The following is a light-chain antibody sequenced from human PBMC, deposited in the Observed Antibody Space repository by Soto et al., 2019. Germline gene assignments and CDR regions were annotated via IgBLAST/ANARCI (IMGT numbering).Light chain of an antibody. J-gene: IGKJ4*01. CDR1: QSVTSS. CDR2: DVS. CDR3: QQRTTWPT. Sequence: EIVLTQSPATLSLSPGDTATLSCRASQSVTSSLAWFQQKPGQAPRLLIYDVSRRAPAIPARFSGSGSATDFTLTISSLGPEDFAVYYCQQRTTWPTFGGGTKVEIK. V-gene: IGKV3-11*01.